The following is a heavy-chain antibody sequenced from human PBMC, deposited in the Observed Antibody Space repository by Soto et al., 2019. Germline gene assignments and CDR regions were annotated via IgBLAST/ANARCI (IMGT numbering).Heavy chain of an antibody. D-gene: IGHD1-26*01. CDR3: ARDYSGTYPGYLEY. CDR2: IWYDGSDK. J-gene: IGHJ4*02. Sequence: QVQLVESGGGVVQPGTSLTLSCAASGFTFSRYGMNWVRQAPGKGLEWVAVIWYDGSDKYYADSVKGRFIISRDNSKNTVHLQMNGLRAEDTAVYYCARDYSGTYPGYLEYWGQGTMVTVSS. CDR1: GFTFSRYG. V-gene: IGHV3-33*01.